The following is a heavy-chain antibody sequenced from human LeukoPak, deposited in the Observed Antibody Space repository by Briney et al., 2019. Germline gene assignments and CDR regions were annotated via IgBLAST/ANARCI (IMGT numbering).Heavy chain of an antibody. D-gene: IGHD2-2*01. Sequence: PGGSLRLSCAASGFTFSSYAMHWVRQAPGKGLEWVAVISYDGSNKYYADSVKGRFTISRDNSKNTLYLQMNSLRSEDTAVYYCARVRDCSSTSCYPGDYWGQGTLVTVSS. CDR1: GFTFSSYA. CDR3: ARVRDCSSTSCYPGDY. V-gene: IGHV3-30-3*01. J-gene: IGHJ4*02. CDR2: ISYDGSNK.